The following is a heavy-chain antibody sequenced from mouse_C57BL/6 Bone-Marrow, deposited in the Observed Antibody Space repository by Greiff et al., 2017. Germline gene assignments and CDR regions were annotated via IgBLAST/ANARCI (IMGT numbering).Heavy chain of an antibody. CDR2: IWSDGST. D-gene: IGHD2-4*01. CDR3: ARQRRDYDGFAY. CDR1: GFSLTSYG. J-gene: IGHJ3*01. Sequence: VQLQQSGPGLVAPSQSLSITCPVSGFSLTSYGVHWVRQPPGKGLEWLVVIWSDGSTTYTSALKSRLSISKDNSKSQVFLKMNSLQTDDTAMYYCARQRRDYDGFAYWGQGTLVTVSA. V-gene: IGHV2-6-1*01.